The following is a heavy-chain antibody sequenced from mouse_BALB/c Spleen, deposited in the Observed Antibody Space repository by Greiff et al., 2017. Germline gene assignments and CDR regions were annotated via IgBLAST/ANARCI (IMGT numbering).Heavy chain of an antibody. CDR2: INPYNDGT. V-gene: IGHV1-14*01. Sequence: VQLQQSGPELVKPGASVKMSCKASGYTFTSYVMHWVKQKPGQGLEWIGYINPYNDGTKYNEKFKGKATLTSDKSSSTAYMELSSLTSEDSAVYYCASGGTTVVRDYYAMDYWGQGTSVTVSS. J-gene: IGHJ4*01. CDR3: ASGGTTVVRDYYAMDY. D-gene: IGHD1-1*01. CDR1: GYTFTSYV.